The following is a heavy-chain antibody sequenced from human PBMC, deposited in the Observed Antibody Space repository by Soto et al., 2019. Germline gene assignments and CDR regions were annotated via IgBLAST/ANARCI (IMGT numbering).Heavy chain of an antibody. CDR2: INAGNGNT. CDR1: GYTFTSYA. J-gene: IGHJ4*02. Sequence: ASVKVSCKASGYTFTSYAMHWVRRAPGQRLEWMGWINAGNGNTKYSQKFQGRVTITRDTSASTAYMELSSLRSEDTAVYYCARGEYQLLTTKAPMADYWGQGTLVTVSS. CDR3: ARGEYQLLTTKAPMADY. V-gene: IGHV1-3*01. D-gene: IGHD2-2*01.